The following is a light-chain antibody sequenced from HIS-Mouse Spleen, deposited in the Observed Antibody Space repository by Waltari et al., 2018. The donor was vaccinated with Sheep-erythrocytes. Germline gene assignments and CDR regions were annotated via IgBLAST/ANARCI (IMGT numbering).Light chain of an antibody. CDR2: PDS. V-gene: IGLV3-1*01. CDR3: QAWDSSTAWV. CDR1: KLGDNY. Sequence: SYELTQPPSVSVSPGQTASITCSGDKLGDNYACWYQQKPGQSPVLVIYPDSKRPSGIPERFSGSNSGNTATLTISGTQAMDEADYYCQAWDSSTAWVFGGGTKLTVL. J-gene: IGLJ3*02.